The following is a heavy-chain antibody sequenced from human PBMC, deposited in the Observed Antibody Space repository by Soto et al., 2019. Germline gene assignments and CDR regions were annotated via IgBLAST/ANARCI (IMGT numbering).Heavy chain of an antibody. CDR2: IYYSGST. V-gene: IGHV4-31*03. J-gene: IGHJ3*02. CDR3: ARGHDDSSGYYQDFDI. Sequence: SETLSLTCTVSGGSISSGGYYWSWIRQHPGKGLEWIGYIYYSGSTYYNPSLKSRVTISVDTSKNQFSLKLSSVTAADTAVYYCARGHDDSSGYYQDFDIWGQGTMVTV. D-gene: IGHD3-22*01. CDR1: GGSISSGGYY.